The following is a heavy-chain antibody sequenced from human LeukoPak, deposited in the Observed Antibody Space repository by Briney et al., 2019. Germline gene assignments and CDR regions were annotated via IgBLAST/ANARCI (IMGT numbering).Heavy chain of an antibody. CDR1: GGSFSGYY. Sequence: PSETLSLTCAAYGGSFSGYYWSWVRQPPGKGLEWIGEINHSGSTKYNPSLKSRVTISVDTSKKQFSLLLTSVTAADAAVYYCATDRAYAYWGQGTMVTVSS. D-gene: IGHD3-16*01. CDR2: INHSGST. CDR3: ATDRAYAY. J-gene: IGHJ3*01. V-gene: IGHV4-34*01.